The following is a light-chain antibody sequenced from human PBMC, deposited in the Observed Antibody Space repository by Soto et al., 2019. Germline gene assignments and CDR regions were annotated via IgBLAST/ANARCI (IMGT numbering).Light chain of an antibody. CDR3: QQRSNWQIT. V-gene: IGKV3-11*01. J-gene: IGKJ5*01. CDR2: DAS. CDR1: QSVSSY. Sequence: EIVLTQSPATLSLSTGERATLSCRASQSVSSYLAWYQQKPGEAPRLLIYDASNRATGIPARFSGSGSGTDFTLTISSLEPEDFAVYYCQQRSNWQITFGQGTR.